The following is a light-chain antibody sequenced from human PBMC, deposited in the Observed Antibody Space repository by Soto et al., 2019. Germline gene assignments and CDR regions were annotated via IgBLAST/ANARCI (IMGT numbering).Light chain of an antibody. CDR2: WAS. CDR3: QQYYSIPFT. J-gene: IGKJ3*01. Sequence: DIVMTQSPDSLAVSLGERATINCKSSQSVLYSSNNKNYLAWYQQKSGQPPKLLIYWASTRESGVPDRFSGSGCETDFNLTISSLHAEDVAVYYCQQYYSIPFTFGPGTKVDIK. V-gene: IGKV4-1*01. CDR1: QSVLYSSNNKNY.